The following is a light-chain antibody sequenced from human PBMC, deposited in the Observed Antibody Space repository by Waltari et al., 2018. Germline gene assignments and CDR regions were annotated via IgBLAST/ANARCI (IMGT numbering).Light chain of an antibody. CDR1: QSVSSS. J-gene: IGKJ2*01. V-gene: IGKV3-15*01. CDR3: VQYKNWPT. CDR2: DAS. Sequence: EIVMTQSPATLSVSLGERVTLSCRASQSVSSSFAWYQQKPGQAPRLLIYDASTRATDIPARFSGSGSGTEFTLTISSLQSEDFAFYYCVQYKNWPTFGQGTKLRSN.